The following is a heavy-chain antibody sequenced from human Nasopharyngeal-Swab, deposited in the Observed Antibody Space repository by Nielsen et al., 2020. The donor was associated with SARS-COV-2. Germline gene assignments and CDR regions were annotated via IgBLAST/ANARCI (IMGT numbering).Heavy chain of an antibody. Sequence: GESLKISCAASGFTFSNYVMNWVRQAPGKGLEWASATTNSGGSTYYADSVKGRFTISRDNSKNTLFLQMNSLRAEDTAVYYCAKDKAHSTFDYWGQGTLVTVSS. CDR1: GFTFSNYV. V-gene: IGHV3-23*01. CDR3: AKDKAHSTFDY. CDR2: TTNSGGST. D-gene: IGHD4-11*01. J-gene: IGHJ4*02.